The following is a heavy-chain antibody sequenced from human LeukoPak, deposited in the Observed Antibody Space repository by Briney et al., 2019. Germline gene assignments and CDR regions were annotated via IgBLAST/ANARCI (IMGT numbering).Heavy chain of an antibody. CDR2: IYTSGST. V-gene: IGHV4-4*07. D-gene: IGHD2-15*01. CDR1: GYSISSGYY. J-gene: IGHJ6*03. Sequence: PSETLSLTCAVSGYSISSGYYWGWIRQPAGKGLEWIGRIYTSGSTNYNPSLKSRVTMSVDTSKNQFSLKLSSVTAADTAVYYCASVAYYYYYMDVWGKGTTVTVSS. CDR3: ASVAYYYYYMDV.